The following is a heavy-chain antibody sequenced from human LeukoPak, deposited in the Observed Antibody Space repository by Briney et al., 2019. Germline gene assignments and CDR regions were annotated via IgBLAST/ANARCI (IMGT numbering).Heavy chain of an antibody. J-gene: IGHJ6*03. D-gene: IGHD5-18*01. V-gene: IGHV3-21*01. Sequence: PGGSLRLSCAASGFPFSTYWMSWVRQAPGKGLEWVSSISSSSSYIYYADSVKGRFTISRDNAKNSLYLQMNSLRAEDTAVYYCARIADTAMVIGKSYYYYYYMDVWGKGTTVTISS. CDR2: ISSSSSYI. CDR3: ARIADTAMVIGKSYYYYYYMDV. CDR1: GFPFSTYW.